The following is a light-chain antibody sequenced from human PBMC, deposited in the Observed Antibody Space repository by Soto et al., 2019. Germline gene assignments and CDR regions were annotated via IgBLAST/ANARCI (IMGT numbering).Light chain of an antibody. J-gene: IGKJ1*01. CDR2: GAS. Sequence: ESVYTHGRGTINKTPCDGAALSSSASQSLSSSSLAWYQQKPGQAPRLLISGASSRAADIPDRFSGSGSGTDFSLTISILVSEYFAVYYCEQKYRPPWTCGQGTSVDIK. CDR1: QSLSSSS. CDR3: EQKYRPPWT. V-gene: IGKV3-20*01.